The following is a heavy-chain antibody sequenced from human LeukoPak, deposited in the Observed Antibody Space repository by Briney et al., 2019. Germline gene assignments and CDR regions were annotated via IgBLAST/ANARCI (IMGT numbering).Heavy chain of an antibody. V-gene: IGHV1-24*01. D-gene: IGHD6-13*01. CDR3: ATDSGVGAAAGTGWFDP. CDR2: FDPEDGET. Sequence: ASVKVSCKVSGYTLTELSMHWVRQAPGKGLEWMGGFDPEDGETIYAQKFQGRVTMTEDTSTDTAYMELSSLRSEDTAVYYCATDSGVGAAAGTGWFDPWGQGTLVTVSS. J-gene: IGHJ5*02. CDR1: GYTLTELS.